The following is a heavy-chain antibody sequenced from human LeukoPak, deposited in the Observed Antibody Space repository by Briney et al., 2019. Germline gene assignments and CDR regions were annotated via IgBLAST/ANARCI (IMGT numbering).Heavy chain of an antibody. Sequence: GGSLRLSCAASGFTVSSNYMSWVRQAPGKGLVWVSRINSDGSSTSYADSVKGRFTISRDNAKNTLYLQMNSLRAEDTAVYYCVRGGYSYVFDYWGQGTLVTVSS. CDR2: INSDGSST. J-gene: IGHJ4*02. CDR3: VRGGYSYVFDY. D-gene: IGHD5-18*01. V-gene: IGHV3-74*01. CDR1: GFTVSSNY.